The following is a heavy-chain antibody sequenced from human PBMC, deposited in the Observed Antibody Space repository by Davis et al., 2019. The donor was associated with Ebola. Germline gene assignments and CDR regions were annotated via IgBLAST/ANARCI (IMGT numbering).Heavy chain of an antibody. CDR3: ARDNTGDDRWFDP. V-gene: IGHV4-31*03. Sequence: PSETLSLTCNVSGGSIMTGDYFWTWIRQHPGKGLEWIGYISGSAYYNPSLKSRVTMSVDTSKTQFSLNLASVTASDTAVYYCARDNTGDDRWFDPWGQGTQVTVS. D-gene: IGHD2-8*02. CDR2: ISGSA. CDR1: GGSIMTGDYF. J-gene: IGHJ5*02.